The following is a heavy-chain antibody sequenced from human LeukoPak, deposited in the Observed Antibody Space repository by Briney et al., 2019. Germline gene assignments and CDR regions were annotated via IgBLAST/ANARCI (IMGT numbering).Heavy chain of an antibody. J-gene: IGHJ4*02. CDR2: IYYSGST. CDR3: ARQVTRTPDESTLDY. CDR1: GGSISSYY. V-gene: IGHV4-59*08. Sequence: SETLSLTCTVPGGSISSYYWSWIRQPPGKGLEWIGYIYYSGSTNYNPSLKSRVTISVDTSKNQFSLKLSSVTAADTAVYYCARQVTRTPDESTLDYWGQGTLVTVSS. D-gene: IGHD2-21*02.